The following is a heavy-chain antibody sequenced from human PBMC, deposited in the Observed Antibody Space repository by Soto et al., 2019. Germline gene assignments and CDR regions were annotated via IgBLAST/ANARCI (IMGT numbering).Heavy chain of an antibody. CDR2: IYYSGRT. J-gene: IGHJ6*02. CDR1: GGSISSYY. Sequence: LETLSLTCSVSGGSISSYYWSWIRQPPGKGLEWIGYIYYSGRTNYNPSLKSRVTISVDTSKNQFSLKLSSVTAADTAVYYCARSGHMDKSRPDYYGMAVWGQGTTVTVSS. D-gene: IGHD1-1*01. V-gene: IGHV4-59*01. CDR3: ARSGHMDKSRPDYYGMAV.